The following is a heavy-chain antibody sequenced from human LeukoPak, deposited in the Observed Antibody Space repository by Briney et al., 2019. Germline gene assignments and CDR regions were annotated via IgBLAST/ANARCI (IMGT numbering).Heavy chain of an antibody. J-gene: IGHJ5*02. D-gene: IGHD3-10*01. CDR3: ASRPPGP. Sequence: GGSLRLSCAASGFTFSDYAMTWVRQAPGKGLEWVSGISAGGSATYYADSVKGRFTISRDNSKNTLYLQMNSLRAEDTAIYYCASRPPGPWGQGTLVTVSS. CDR1: GFTFSDYA. CDR2: ISAGGSAT. V-gene: IGHV3-23*01.